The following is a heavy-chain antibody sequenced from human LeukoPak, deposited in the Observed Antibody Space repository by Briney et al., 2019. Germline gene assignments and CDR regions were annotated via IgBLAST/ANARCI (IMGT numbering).Heavy chain of an antibody. D-gene: IGHD5-12*01. V-gene: IGHV4-38-2*02. CDR1: GYSISSGYY. CDR3: ARRSASGYEIDY. CDR2: IYHSGST. Sequence: SETLSLTCTVSGYSISSGYYWGWIRQPPGKGLEWIGSIYHSGSTYYNPSLKSRVTISVDTSKNQFSLKLSSVTAADTAVYYCARRSASGYEIDYWGQGTLVTVSS. J-gene: IGHJ4*02.